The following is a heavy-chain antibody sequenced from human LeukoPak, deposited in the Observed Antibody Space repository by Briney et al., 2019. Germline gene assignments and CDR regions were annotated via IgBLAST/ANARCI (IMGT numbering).Heavy chain of an antibody. D-gene: IGHD3-22*01. Sequence: ASVKVSCKASGYTFTSYGISWVRQAPGQGLEWIGWISAYNGNTNYAQKLQGRVTMTTDTSTSTAYMELRSLRSDDTAVYYCARREYYDSSGYYLDYWGQGTLVTVSS. J-gene: IGHJ4*02. CDR1: GYTFTSYG. CDR3: ARREYYDSSGYYLDY. CDR2: ISAYNGNT. V-gene: IGHV1-18*01.